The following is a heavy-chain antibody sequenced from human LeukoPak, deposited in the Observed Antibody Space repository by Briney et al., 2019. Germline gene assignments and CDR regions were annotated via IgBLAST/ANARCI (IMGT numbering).Heavy chain of an antibody. Sequence: SETLSLTYTVSGGSISSSSYYWGWIRQPPGKGLEWIGSIYYSGSTYYNPSLKSRVTISVDTSKNQFSLKLSSVTAADTAVYYCARHVAAAIDYWGQGTLVTVSS. D-gene: IGHD6-13*01. CDR2: IYYSGST. CDR3: ARHVAAAIDY. V-gene: IGHV4-39*01. J-gene: IGHJ4*02. CDR1: GGSISSSSYY.